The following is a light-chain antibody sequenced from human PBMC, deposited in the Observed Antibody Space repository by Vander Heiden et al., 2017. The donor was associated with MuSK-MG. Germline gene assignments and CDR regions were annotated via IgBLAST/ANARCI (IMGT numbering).Light chain of an antibody. J-gene: IGLJ2*01. V-gene: IGLV3-1*01. CDR2: QDD. CDR3: QAWDNSAPG. CDR1: KLGDKF. Sequence: SSELTQPPSVSVSPGQTVSVICPGDKLGDKFVSWYQQKPGQSPVLVIYQDDKRPSRIPKRFSGSNSGSTGTLTISGTQAMDEADYYCQAWDNSAPGFGGGTKLTVL.